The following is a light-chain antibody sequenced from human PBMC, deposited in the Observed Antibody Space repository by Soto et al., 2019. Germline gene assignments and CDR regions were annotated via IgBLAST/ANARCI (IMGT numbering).Light chain of an antibody. V-gene: IGLV1-51*01. CDR2: DNN. Sequence: QSVLTQPPSVSAAPVQKVTISCSGGSSNIGTNYVSWYQQLPGTAPKLLIYDNNERPSGVPDRFSGSKSGTSATLDITGLQTGDEATYYCGTWDSSLSAPCVFGTGTKVTVL. CDR1: SSNIGTNY. J-gene: IGLJ1*01. CDR3: GTWDSSLSAPCV.